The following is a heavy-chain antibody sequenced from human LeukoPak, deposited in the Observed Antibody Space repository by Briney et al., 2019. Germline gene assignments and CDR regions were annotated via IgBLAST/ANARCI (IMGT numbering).Heavy chain of an antibody. J-gene: IGHJ5*02. Sequence: PSETLSLTCTVSGGSISSYYWSWIRQPPGKGLEWIGEINHSGSTNYNPSLKSRVTISVDTSKNQFSLKLSSVTAADTAVYYCARGGYCSGGSCHYNWFDPWGQGTLVTVS. CDR3: ARGGYCSGGSCHYNWFDP. D-gene: IGHD2-15*01. V-gene: IGHV4-34*01. CDR1: GGSISSYY. CDR2: INHSGST.